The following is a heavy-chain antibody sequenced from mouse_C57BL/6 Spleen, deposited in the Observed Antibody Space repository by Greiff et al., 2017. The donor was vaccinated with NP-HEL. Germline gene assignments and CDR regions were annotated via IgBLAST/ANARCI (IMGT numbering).Heavy chain of an antibody. CDR2: LGPGSGST. Sequence: QVQLKESGAELVKPGASVKISCKASGYTFTDYYINWVKPRPGQGLAWIGKLGPGSGSTYYNEKFKGKATLTADKSSSTAYMQLSSLTSEDSAVYFCAREFHYDYDDYWGQGTTLTVSS. D-gene: IGHD2-4*01. CDR3: AREFHYDYDDY. J-gene: IGHJ2*01. CDR1: GYTFTDYY. V-gene: IGHV1-77*01.